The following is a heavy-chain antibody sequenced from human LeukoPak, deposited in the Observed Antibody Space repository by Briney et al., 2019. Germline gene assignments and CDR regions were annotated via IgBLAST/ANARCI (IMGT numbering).Heavy chain of an antibody. Sequence: LQTLSLTCTVSGGSISSGGYYWSWIRQPPGKGQEWIGYIYHSGSTYYNPSLKSRVTISVDRSKNQFSLKLSSVTAADTAVYYCASLYSSSWYYFDYWGQGTLVTVSS. CDR3: ASLYSSSWYYFDY. CDR2: IYHSGST. V-gene: IGHV4-30-2*01. D-gene: IGHD6-13*01. J-gene: IGHJ4*02. CDR1: GGSISSGGYY.